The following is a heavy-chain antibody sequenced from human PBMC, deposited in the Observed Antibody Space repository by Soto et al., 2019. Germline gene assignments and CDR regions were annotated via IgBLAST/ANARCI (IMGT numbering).Heavy chain of an antibody. V-gene: IGHV3-23*02. CDR1: GFTFSMYA. J-gene: IGHJ4*02. D-gene: IGHD6-19*01. CDR2: LSGNTGDT. Sequence: GGSLRLSCVGSGFTFSMYAMTWVRQAPGRGLEWVSSLSGNTGDTYYGDSVKGRFTISRDNSKNTLFLQMTSLTVEDTAVYYCARGPIPNIVVALAYFDFWGQGTLVTVSS. CDR3: ARGPIPNIVVALAYFDF.